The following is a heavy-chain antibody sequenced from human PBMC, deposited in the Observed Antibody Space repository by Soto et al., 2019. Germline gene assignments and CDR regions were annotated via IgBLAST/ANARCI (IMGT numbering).Heavy chain of an antibody. J-gene: IGHJ6*02. CDR1: GYTFTGYY. CDR3: ARVRDQLPNYGMDV. V-gene: IGHV1-2*04. D-gene: IGHD2-2*01. CDR2: INPNSGGT. Sequence: ASVKVSCKASGYTFTGYYMHWVRQAPGQGLEWMGWINPNSGGTNYAQKFQGWVTMTRDTSISTAYMELSRLRSDDTAVYYCARVRDQLPNYGMDVWGQGTTVTVSS.